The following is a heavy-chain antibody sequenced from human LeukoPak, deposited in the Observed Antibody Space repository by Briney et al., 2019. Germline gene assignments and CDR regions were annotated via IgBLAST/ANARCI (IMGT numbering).Heavy chain of an antibody. CDR3: ARNHTHEGYGYYFDY. Sequence: SETLSLTCTVSGDSISSSISYWGWIRQPPGKGLEWIGSIYYSGSTHYNPSLKSRVIISVDTSKNQLSLKLSSVTAADTAVYYCARNHTHEGYGYYFDYWGQGTLITVSS. J-gene: IGHJ4*02. CDR1: GDSISSSISY. D-gene: IGHD5-18*01. CDR2: IYYSGST. V-gene: IGHV4-39*01.